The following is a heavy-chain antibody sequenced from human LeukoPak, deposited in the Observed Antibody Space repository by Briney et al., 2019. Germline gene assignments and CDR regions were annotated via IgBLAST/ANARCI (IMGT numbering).Heavy chain of an antibody. J-gene: IGHJ4*02. CDR1: GFTFSSYW. CDR3: ARDRIAAAGTDYDY. V-gene: IGHV3-7*01. D-gene: IGHD6-13*01. Sequence: GRSLRLSCAASGFTFSSYWMTWVRQAPGKGLEWVANIKGDESAKYYVDSVKGRSTISRDNAYNSLYLQMNSLRPEDTAVYYCARDRIAAAGTDYDYWGQGALVTVSS. CDR2: IKGDESAK.